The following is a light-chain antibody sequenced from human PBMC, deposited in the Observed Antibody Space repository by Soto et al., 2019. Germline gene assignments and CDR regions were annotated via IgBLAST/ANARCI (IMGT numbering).Light chain of an antibody. J-gene: IGLJ7*01. CDR2: SSH. CDR1: SGSVSESHY. Sequence: QTVVTQAPSLSVSPGGTVTLTCGLSSGSVSESHYSGWYQQTPGQAPRTLIYSSHIRSSGVPHRFSGSILGNEAALTITGAEADDDSDYFWTLYLGGGVAVFGGGTKLTVL. V-gene: IGLV8-61*01. CDR3: TLYLGGGVAV.